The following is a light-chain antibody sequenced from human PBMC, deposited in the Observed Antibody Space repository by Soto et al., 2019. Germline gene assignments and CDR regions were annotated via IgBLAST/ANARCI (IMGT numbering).Light chain of an antibody. CDR3: LQDYNYPFT. CDR2: AAS. J-gene: IGKJ3*01. V-gene: IGKV1-6*01. Sequence: AIQMTQSLSSLSASVGDRVTITCRASQGIRNDLGWFQQKPGKAPKLLIYAASSLQGGVPSRFSGSGSGTDFTLTISSLQPEDFATYYCLQDYNYPFTFGPGTKVDIK. CDR1: QGIRND.